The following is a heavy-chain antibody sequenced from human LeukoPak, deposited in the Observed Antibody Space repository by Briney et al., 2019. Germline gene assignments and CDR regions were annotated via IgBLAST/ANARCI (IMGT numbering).Heavy chain of an antibody. J-gene: IGHJ4*02. CDR1: GFTFSNAW. CDR2: IKSKTDGGTT. Sequence: PGGSLRLSCAASGFTFSNAWMSWVRQAPGKGLEWVGRIKSKTDGGTTDYAAPVKGRFTISRDDSKNTLYLQMNSLKTEDTAVYYCTTDRCSSTSCRPTDYWGQGTLVTVSS. CDR3: TTDRCSSTSCRPTDY. V-gene: IGHV3-15*01. D-gene: IGHD2-2*01.